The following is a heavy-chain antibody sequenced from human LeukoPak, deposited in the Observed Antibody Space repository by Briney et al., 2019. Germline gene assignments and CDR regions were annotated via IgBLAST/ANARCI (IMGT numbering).Heavy chain of an antibody. Sequence: PSETLSLTCTVSGGSISSSSYYWGWIRRPPGKGLEWIGSIYYSGSTYYNPSLKSRVTISVDTSKNQFSLKLSSVTAADTAVYYCAIHQWSGSSSYWGQGTLVTVSS. CDR1: GGSISSSSYY. D-gene: IGHD6-6*01. CDR2: IYYSGST. CDR3: AIHQWSGSSSY. V-gene: IGHV4-39*01. J-gene: IGHJ4*02.